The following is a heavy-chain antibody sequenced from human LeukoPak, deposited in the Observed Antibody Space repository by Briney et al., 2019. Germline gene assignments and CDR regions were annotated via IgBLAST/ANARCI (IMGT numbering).Heavy chain of an antibody. Sequence: GGSLRLSCAASRFTFNSFVMSWVRQAPGKGLEWVSVIYSGGSTYYADSVKGRFTISRDNSKNTLYLQMNSLRAEDTAVYYCARDVYYGSAGWGQGTLVTVSS. V-gene: IGHV3-53*01. CDR1: RFTFNSFV. D-gene: IGHD3-10*01. CDR3: ARDVYYGSAG. CDR2: IYSGGST. J-gene: IGHJ4*02.